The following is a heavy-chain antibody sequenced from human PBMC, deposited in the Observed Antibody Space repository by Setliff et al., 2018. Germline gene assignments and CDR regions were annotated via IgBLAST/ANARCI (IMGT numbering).Heavy chain of an antibody. CDR3: RFWSGYYKNDY. J-gene: IGHJ4*02. D-gene: IGHD3-3*01. V-gene: IGHV4-34*01. CDR1: GGSFSDYY. CDR2: INHSGST. Sequence: ASETLSLTCTVYGGSFSDYYWGWVRQPPGKGLEWIGEINHSGSTNYIPSLKSRLTLSVDTSKNQFSLKLSSVTAADTAMYYCRFWSGYYKNDYWGQGTLVTVSS.